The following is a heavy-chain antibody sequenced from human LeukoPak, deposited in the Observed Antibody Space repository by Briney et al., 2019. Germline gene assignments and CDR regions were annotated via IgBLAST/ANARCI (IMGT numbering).Heavy chain of an antibody. CDR1: GYTFTSYD. V-gene: IGHV1-8*02. CDR3: ARGSTTSSWYFYYTLGHSENDAFDI. D-gene: IGHD6-13*01. Sequence: ASVKVSCKASGYTFTSYDINWVRQATGQGLEWMGWMNPNSGNTGYAQKFQGRVTMTRNTSISTAYMELSSLRSEDTAVYYCARGSTTSSWYFYYTLGHSENDAFDIWGQGTMVTVSS. CDR2: MNPNSGNT. J-gene: IGHJ3*02.